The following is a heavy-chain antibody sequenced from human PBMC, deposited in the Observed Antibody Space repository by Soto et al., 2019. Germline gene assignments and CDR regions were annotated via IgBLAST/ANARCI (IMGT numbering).Heavy chain of an antibody. CDR3: ARGDYDQNTGNWFDP. CDR1: GYTFTGYY. D-gene: IGHD3-3*01. V-gene: IGHV1-2*02. J-gene: IGHJ5*02. CDR2: INPNSGGT. Sequence: QVQLVQSGAEVKKPGASVKVSCKASGYTFTGYYMHWVRQAPGQGLEWMGWINPNSGGTNYAQKFQGRVTMTRDTSISTAYMELSRLRSDDTAVYYCARGDYDQNTGNWFDPWGQGTLVTVSS.